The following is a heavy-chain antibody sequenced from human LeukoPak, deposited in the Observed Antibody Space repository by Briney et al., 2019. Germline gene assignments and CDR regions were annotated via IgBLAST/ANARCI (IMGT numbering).Heavy chain of an antibody. Sequence: GRSLRLSCAASGFTFSSYGMHWVRQAPGKGLEWVAVISYEGTNKYYADSVKGRFTISRDNSKNTLFLQMNSLRGEDTAVYSCAKDQRVIDGNFDYWGQGTLVTVSS. D-gene: IGHD2-21*01. CDR2: ISYEGTNK. CDR3: AKDQRVIDGNFDY. CDR1: GFTFSSYG. V-gene: IGHV3-30*18. J-gene: IGHJ4*02.